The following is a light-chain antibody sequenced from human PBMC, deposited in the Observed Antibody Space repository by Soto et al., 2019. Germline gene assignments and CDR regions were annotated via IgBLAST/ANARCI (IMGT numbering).Light chain of an antibody. CDR1: QSIRSY. Sequence: DIQMTQSPSSLSASVGDRVTITCRVSQSIRSYLNWYHQKPGKTPQLLIYGASNLQSGAPSRFTGSGSGTHFTLTISSLQPEDFATYYCQHSYTTPYTFGQGTKLEIK. CDR3: QHSYTTPYT. J-gene: IGKJ2*01. CDR2: GAS. V-gene: IGKV1-39*01.